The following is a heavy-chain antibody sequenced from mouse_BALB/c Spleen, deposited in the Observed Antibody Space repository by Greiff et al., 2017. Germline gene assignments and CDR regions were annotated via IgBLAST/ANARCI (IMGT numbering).Heavy chain of an antibody. D-gene: IGHD2-4*01. J-gene: IGHJ3*01. Sequence: DVQLQESGPGLVKPSQSLSLTCTVTGYSITSDYAWNWIRQFPGNKLEWMGYISYSGSTSYNPSLKSRISITRDTSKNQFFLQLNSVTTEDTATYYCAREYDYDVGFAYWGQGTLVTVSA. V-gene: IGHV3-2*02. CDR2: ISYSGST. CDR1: GYSITSDYA. CDR3: AREYDYDVGFAY.